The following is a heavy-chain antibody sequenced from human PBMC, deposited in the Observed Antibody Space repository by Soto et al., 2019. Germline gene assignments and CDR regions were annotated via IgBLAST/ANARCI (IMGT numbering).Heavy chain of an antibody. CDR2: IKSKTDGGTT. CDR1: GFTFSNAW. Sequence: GGFLRLSCAASGFTFSNAWMSWVRQAPGKGLEWVGRIKSKTDGGTTDYAAPVKGRFTISRDDSKNTLHLQMNSLKTEDTAVYYCTTDRCSGGSCYDAFDIWGQGTMVTVSS. V-gene: IGHV3-15*01. CDR3: TTDRCSGGSCYDAFDI. J-gene: IGHJ3*02. D-gene: IGHD2-15*01.